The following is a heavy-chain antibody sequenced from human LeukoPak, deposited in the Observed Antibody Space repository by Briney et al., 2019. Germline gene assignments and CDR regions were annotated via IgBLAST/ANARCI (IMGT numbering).Heavy chain of an antibody. CDR2: IRSKAYGATT. V-gene: IGHV3-49*03. D-gene: IGHD5-12*01. J-gene: IGHJ5*02. CDR1: GFTFGYYA. CDR3: TRSWRQPPSWFDP. Sequence: GGSQRLSCTAAGFTFGYYAMSWFRQPGGKWLEWVGFIRSKAYGATTEYAASVTGRFTTSRDDSKTIAYLQMNSLKTEDTAVYYCTRSWRQPPSWFDPWGQGALVTVSS.